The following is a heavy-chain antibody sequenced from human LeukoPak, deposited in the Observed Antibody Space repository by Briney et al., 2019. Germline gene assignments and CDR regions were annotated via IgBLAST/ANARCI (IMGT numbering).Heavy chain of an antibody. CDR3: ARATYDILTGYYDAFDI. CDR2: INSVGSST. V-gene: IGHV3-74*01. J-gene: IGHJ3*02. D-gene: IGHD3-9*01. Sequence: GGSLRLSCAASGFTFSSYWMHWVRQAPGKGLVWVSRINSVGSSTSYADSVKGRFTISRDNAKNTLYLQMSSLRAEDTAVYYCARATYDILTGYYDAFDIWGQGTMVTVSS. CDR1: GFTFSSYW.